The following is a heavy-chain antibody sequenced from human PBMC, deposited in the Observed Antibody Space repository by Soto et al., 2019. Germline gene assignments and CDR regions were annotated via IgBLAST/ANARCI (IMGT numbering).Heavy chain of an antibody. D-gene: IGHD6-13*01. CDR2: ISGSGGGT. V-gene: IGHV3-23*01. CDR3: AKHAAAAATDY. J-gene: IGHJ4*02. CDR1: GFTFSRYA. Sequence: EVQLLESGGGLVQPGGSLRLSCAASGFTFSRYAMSWVRQAPGKGLEWVSLISGSGGGTYYSDSVKGRFTISRDNSKNTLYLQINSLRAEDTAVYYCAKHAAAAATDYWGQGTLVTVSS.